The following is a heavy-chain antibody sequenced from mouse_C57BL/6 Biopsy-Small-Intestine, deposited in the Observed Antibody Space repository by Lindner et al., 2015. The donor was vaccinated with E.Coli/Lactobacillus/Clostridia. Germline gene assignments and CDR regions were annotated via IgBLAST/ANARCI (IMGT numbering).Heavy chain of an antibody. CDR1: GYTFTDYV. V-gene: IGHV1-14*01. CDR2: INPYNEDT. Sequence: VQLQESGPELVKPGASVKMSCKASGYTFTDYVLHWVKQKPGQGLEWIGYINPYNEDTKYNEKFKGKATLTSDKSSSTAYMELSSLTSEDSAVYYCARFSLDGYYPYYYAMDYWGQGTSVTVSS. D-gene: IGHD2-3*01. CDR3: ARFSLDGYYPYYYAMDY. J-gene: IGHJ4*01.